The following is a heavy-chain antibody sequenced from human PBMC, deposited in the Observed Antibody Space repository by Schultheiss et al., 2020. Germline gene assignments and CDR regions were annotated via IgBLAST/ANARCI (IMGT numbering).Heavy chain of an antibody. V-gene: IGHV3-30-3*01. CDR3: ARVPDFGVLDYYYYYMDV. CDR2: ISYDGSSK. CDR1: GFTFSGSA. Sequence: GESLKISCAASGFTFSGSAMHWVRQAPGKGLEWVAVISYDGSSKYYGDSVKGRFTISRDNSKNTLYLQMNSLRAEDTAVYYCARVPDFGVLDYYYYYMDVWGKGTTVTVSS. J-gene: IGHJ6*03. D-gene: IGHD3-16*01.